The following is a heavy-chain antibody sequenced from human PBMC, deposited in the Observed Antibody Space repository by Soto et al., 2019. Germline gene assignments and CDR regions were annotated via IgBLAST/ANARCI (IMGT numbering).Heavy chain of an antibody. Sequence: GGSLRLSCTASGFTLSYHYMSWIRQAPGKGLEWIGYSSNSGSFTRYADSVKGRFSISRDNAKNSLYLQINSLRGDDTAIYYCVKSGDNYNALDYWGQGTPVTVSS. D-gene: IGHD1-1*01. V-gene: IGHV3-11*06. CDR1: GFTLSYHY. CDR3: VKSGDNYNALDY. J-gene: IGHJ4*02. CDR2: SSNSGSFT.